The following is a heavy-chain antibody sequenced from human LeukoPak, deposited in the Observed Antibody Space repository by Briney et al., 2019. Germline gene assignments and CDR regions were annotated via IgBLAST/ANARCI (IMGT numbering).Heavy chain of an antibody. CDR1: GGSISSYY. CDR3: ARVSGIAAHRYNWFDP. D-gene: IGHD6-6*01. V-gene: IGHV4-59*01. CDR2: IYYSGST. Sequence: MPSETLSLXCTVSGGSISSYYWSWIRQPPGKGLEWIGYIYYSGSTNYNPSLKSRVTISVDTSKNQFSLKLSSVTAADTAVYYCARVSGIAAHRYNWFDPWGQGTLVTVSS. J-gene: IGHJ5*02.